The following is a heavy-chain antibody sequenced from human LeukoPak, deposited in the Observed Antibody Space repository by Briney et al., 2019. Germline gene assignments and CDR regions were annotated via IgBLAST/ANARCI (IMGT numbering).Heavy chain of an antibody. CDR3: ARAPGGSDYYYYGMDV. CDR2: IDPSGDNT. Sequence: ASVKVSCKASGYTFTSYYIHWVRQTPGLGLEWMGTIDPSGDNTDYAQRFQGRVTMTTDTSTSTAYMELRSLRSDDTAVYYCARAPGGSDYYYYGMDVWGQGTTVTVSS. J-gene: IGHJ6*02. CDR1: GYTFTSYY. V-gene: IGHV1-46*01. D-gene: IGHD2-15*01.